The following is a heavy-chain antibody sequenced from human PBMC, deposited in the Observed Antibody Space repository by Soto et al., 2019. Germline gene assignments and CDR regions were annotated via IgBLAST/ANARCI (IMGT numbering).Heavy chain of an antibody. CDR2: ISWDGGST. Sequence: PGGSLRLSCAASGFTFDDYTMHWVRQAPGKGLAWVSLISWDGGSTYYADSVKGRLTISRDNSKNSLYLQMNSLRTEDTALYYCAKDNYSGYEYPGPFDYWGQGTLVTVSS. J-gene: IGHJ4*02. CDR1: GFTFDDYT. V-gene: IGHV3-43*01. D-gene: IGHD5-12*01. CDR3: AKDNYSGYEYPGPFDY.